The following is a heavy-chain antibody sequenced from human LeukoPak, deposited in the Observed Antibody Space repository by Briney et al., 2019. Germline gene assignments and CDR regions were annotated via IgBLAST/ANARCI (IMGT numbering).Heavy chain of an antibody. CDR2: ISSSGSTI. CDR1: GFTFSSYE. D-gene: IGHD3-10*01. CDR3: ASQYGSGSYEDYFDY. V-gene: IGHV3-48*03. Sequence: GGSLRLSCAASGFTFSSYEMNWVRQAPGKGLEWVSYISSSGSTIYYADSVKGRFTISRDNAKNSLYLQMNSLRAEDTAVYYCASQYGSGSYEDYFDYWGQGNLVTVSS. J-gene: IGHJ4*02.